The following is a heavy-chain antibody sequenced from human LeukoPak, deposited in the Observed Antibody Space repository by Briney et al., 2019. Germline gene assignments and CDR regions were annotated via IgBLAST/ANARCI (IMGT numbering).Heavy chain of an antibody. CDR1: GGSINSRSHY. CDR2: IFYSGST. V-gene: IGHV4-39*01. D-gene: IGHD4-17*01. CDR3: SYGDYGIEYFQH. Sequence: SETLSLTCTVSGGSINSRSHYWGWIRQPPGKGPEWIGSIFYSGSTYYNPSLKSRVTISADTSKFQFSLRLNSVTAADTAVYYCSYGDYGIEYFQHWGQGTLVTVSS. J-gene: IGHJ1*01.